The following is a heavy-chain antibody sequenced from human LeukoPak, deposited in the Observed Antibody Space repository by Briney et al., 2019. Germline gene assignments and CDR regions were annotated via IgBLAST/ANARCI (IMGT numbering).Heavy chain of an antibody. V-gene: IGHV3-9*01. CDR2: ISWNSGRI. J-gene: IGHJ4*02. D-gene: IGHD2-21*01. CDR1: GFTFDDYA. Sequence: GGSLRLSCAASGFTFDDYAMHWVRQAPGKGLEWVSGISWNSGRIGYADSVKGRFTISRDNAKNSLYLQMNTLRAEDTAIYYCAKDWRIWDKCGGDCLDYWGQGTLVTVSS. CDR3: AKDWRIWDKCGGDCLDY.